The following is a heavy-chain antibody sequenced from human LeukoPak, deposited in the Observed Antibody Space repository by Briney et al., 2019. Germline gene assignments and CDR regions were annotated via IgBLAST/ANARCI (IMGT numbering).Heavy chain of an antibody. Sequence: SETLSLTCTVSGGSISSGGYYWSWIRQHPGKGLEWIGYIYYSGSTYYNPSLKSRVTISVDTSKNQFSLKLSSVTAADTAVYYCARDQGYNWKPEGWFDPWGQGILVAVSS. CDR1: GGSISSGGYY. D-gene: IGHD1-1*01. J-gene: IGHJ5*02. CDR3: ARDQGYNWKPEGWFDP. V-gene: IGHV4-31*03. CDR2: IYYSGST.